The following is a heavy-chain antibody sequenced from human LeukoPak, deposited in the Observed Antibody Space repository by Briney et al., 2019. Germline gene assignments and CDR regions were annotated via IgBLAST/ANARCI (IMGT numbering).Heavy chain of an antibody. V-gene: IGHV3-7*05. D-gene: IGHD2-15*01. CDR2: IKQDGSEK. CDR3: ARDSGGYYFDY. CDR1: GFTFSSYW. Sequence: PGGSLRLSCSASGFTFSSYWMSWVRQAPGKGLEWVANIKQDGSEKYYVDSVKGRFTISRDNSKNTLYLQMNSLRAEDTAVYYCARDSGGYYFDYWGQGTLVTVSS. J-gene: IGHJ4*02.